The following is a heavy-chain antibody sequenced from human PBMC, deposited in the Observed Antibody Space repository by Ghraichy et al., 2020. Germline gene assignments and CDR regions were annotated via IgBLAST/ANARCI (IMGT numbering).Heavy chain of an antibody. D-gene: IGHD1-1*01. V-gene: IGHV3-21*01. CDR2: ISSDSKYI. J-gene: IGHJ6*02. CDR3: ARITSSGPYGMDV. Sequence: GGSLRLSCAASGFTFSSWSMIWVRQAPGKGLDWVLAISSDSKYIYYADSVKGRFTISRDNAKSSLYLQMNSLGAEDTAVYYCARITSSGPYGMDVWGQGTTVTVSS. CDR1: GFTFSSWS.